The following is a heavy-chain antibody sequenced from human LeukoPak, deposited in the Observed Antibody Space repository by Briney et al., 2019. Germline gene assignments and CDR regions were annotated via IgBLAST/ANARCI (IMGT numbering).Heavy chain of an antibody. V-gene: IGHV3-9*01. CDR2: ISWNSGSI. CDR1: GFTFDDYA. Sequence: GGSLRLSCVASGFTFDDYAMHWVRQAPGKGLEWVSGISWNSGSIDYADSVKGRFTISRDNAKNTLYLQMDSLRAEDTGVYYCARSNQADDYWGQGTLVTVSS. J-gene: IGHJ4*02. CDR3: ARSNQADDY. D-gene: IGHD1-14*01.